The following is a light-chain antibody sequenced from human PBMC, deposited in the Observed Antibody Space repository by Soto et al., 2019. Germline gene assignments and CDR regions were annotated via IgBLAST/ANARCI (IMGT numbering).Light chain of an antibody. CDR1: QTLSNSF. CDR2: DTS. Sequence: EIMLTRSPCTLSLYTNERSTLSCSASQTLSNSFIAWYQQTPGQAPRLLTSDTSSRATGIPDRFSGSGSGTDFTITITRLEPEDFVVYYCQKYGSSPRTFAGGTKVDIK. J-gene: IGKJ4*01. V-gene: IGKV3-20*01. CDR3: QKYGSSPRT.